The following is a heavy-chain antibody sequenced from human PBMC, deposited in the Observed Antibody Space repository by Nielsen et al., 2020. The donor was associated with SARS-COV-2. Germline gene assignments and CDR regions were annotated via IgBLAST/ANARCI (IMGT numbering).Heavy chain of an antibody. V-gene: IGHV3-15*01. CDR2: IKSKTDGGTT. Sequence: GESLKISCAASGFTFSSYAMSWVRQAPGKGLEWVGRIKSKTDGGTTDYAAPVKGRFTISRDDSKNTLYLQMNSLKTEDTAVYYCTPGGGGSWNWGQGTLVTVSS. J-gene: IGHJ4*02. CDR1: GFTFSSYA. CDR3: TPGGGGSWN. D-gene: IGHD2-15*01.